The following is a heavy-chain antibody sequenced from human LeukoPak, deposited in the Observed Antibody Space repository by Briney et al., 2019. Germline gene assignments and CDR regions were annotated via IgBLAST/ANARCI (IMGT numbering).Heavy chain of an antibody. CDR1: GYTFTGYY. Sequence: ASVKVSCKASGYTFTGYYMHWVRQAPGQGLEWMGWINYNSGGTNYAQKFQGRVTMTRDTSISTAYMELSRLRSDDTAVYYCARCAEGDITLTLVVIKSFDYWGQGTLVTVSS. J-gene: IGHJ4*02. D-gene: IGHD3-22*01. V-gene: IGHV1-2*02. CDR3: ARCAEGDITLTLVVIKSFDY. CDR2: INYNSGGT.